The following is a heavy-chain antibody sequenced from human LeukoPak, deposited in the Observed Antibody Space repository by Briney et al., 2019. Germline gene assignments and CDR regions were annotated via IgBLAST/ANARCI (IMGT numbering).Heavy chain of an antibody. CDR3: AKDPLSRGDFDY. J-gene: IGHJ4*02. CDR2: ISSSGSTL. CDR1: GFTFSTYE. D-gene: IGHD3-16*02. V-gene: IGHV3-48*03. Sequence: PGGSLRLSCEASGFTFSTYEMNWVRQAPGKGLEWVSYISSSGSTLYYADSVKGRFTISRDNAKSSLYLQMNSLRAEDTAVYYCAKDPLSRGDFDYWGQGTLVTVSS.